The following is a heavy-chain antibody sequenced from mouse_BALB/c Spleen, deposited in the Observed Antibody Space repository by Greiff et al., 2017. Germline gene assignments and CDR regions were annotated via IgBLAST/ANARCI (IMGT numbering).Heavy chain of an antibody. CDR1: GFSLTSYG. J-gene: IGHJ4*01. Sequence: VKLVESGPGLVQPSQSLSITCTVSGFSLTSYGVHWVRQYPGKGLEWLGVIWSGGSTDYNAAFISRLSISKDNSKSQVFFKMNSLQANDNAIYYCARNNGYYAMDYWGQGTSVTVSS. CDR3: ARNNGYYAMDY. CDR2: IWSGGST. V-gene: IGHV2-2*02.